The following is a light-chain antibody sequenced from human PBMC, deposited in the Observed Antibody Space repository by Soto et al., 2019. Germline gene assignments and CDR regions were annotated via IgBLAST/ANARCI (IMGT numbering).Light chain of an antibody. V-gene: IGKV1-5*03. CDR3: QHYNPYSLPFT. CDR1: QSISMY. CDR2: EAS. J-gene: IGKJ3*01. Sequence: DIQMTQSPSTLSASVGDSVTITCRASQSISMYLAWYQQKPGKAPKLLIHEASTLESGVPSRFSGSGSGTKFTLTSSGLQPDDFATYYCQHYNPYSLPFTFGPGTKVDIK.